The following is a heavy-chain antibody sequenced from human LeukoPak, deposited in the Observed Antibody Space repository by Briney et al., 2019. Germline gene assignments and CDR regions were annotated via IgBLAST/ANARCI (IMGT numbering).Heavy chain of an antibody. CDR1: GFTFSSYG. V-gene: IGHV3-30*18. CDR3: AKGMGYGGISDFDY. Sequence: PGGSLRLSCAASGFTFSSYGMHWVRQAPGKGLEWVAVISYDGSNKYYADSVKGRFTISRDNSKNTLYLQMNSLRAEDTAVYYCAKGMGYGGISDFDYWGQGTLVTVSS. J-gene: IGHJ4*02. D-gene: IGHD4-23*01. CDR2: ISYDGSNK.